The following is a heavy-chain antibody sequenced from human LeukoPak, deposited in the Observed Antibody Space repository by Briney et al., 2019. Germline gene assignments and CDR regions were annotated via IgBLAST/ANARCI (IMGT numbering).Heavy chain of an antibody. CDR1: GDRVSSNTAA. D-gene: IGHD3-10*01. CDR3: ARGLIEKRPMGFDY. J-gene: IGHJ4*02. V-gene: IGHV6-1*01. CDR2: TYYMANWNN. Sequence: SQTLSLTCAISGDRVSSNTAAWNWIRQAPSSGLEWVGRTYYMANWNNEYAASVKSRITINQDTSKNQFSLQLNTVTPEDTAVYYCARGLIEKRPMGFDYWGQGTLVTVSS.